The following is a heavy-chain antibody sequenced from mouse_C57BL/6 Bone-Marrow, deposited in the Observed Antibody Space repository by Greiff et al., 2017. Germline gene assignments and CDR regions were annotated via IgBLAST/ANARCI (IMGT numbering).Heavy chain of an antibody. CDR2: IRNKANGYTT. D-gene: IGHD4-1*02. Sequence: EVQLVESGGGLVQPGGSLSLSCAASGFTFTDYYMSWVRQPPGKALEWLGFIRNKANGYTTEYIAYVKGRFTISRSNSQSFLYLQMNALGAADSATYYCARRNCGGWYFDYWGQGTTLTVAS. CDR3: ARRNCGGWYFDY. V-gene: IGHV7-3*01. CDR1: GFTFTDYY. J-gene: IGHJ2*01.